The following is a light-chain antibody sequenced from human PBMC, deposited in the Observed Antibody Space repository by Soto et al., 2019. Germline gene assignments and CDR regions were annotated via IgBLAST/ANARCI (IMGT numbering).Light chain of an antibody. V-gene: IGKV1-5*03. CDR3: QQYDSYRT. J-gene: IGKJ1*01. Sequence: DIQMTQSPSTLSASVGDRVTITCRASESISANLAWYQQKPGKAPKLLLYKASTLESGVPSRFSDSGSGTESTLTVSRLQTDDFATYYCQQYDSYRTFGQGNKV. CDR2: KAS. CDR1: ESISAN.